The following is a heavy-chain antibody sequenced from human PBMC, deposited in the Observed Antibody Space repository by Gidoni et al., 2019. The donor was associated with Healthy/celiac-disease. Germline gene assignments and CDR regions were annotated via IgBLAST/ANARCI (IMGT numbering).Heavy chain of an antibody. CDR1: GITFSSSA. J-gene: IGHJ4*02. CDR3: AREGGRIAAAGNFVNY. V-gene: IGHV1-69*04. CDR2: IIPILGIA. D-gene: IGHD6-13*01. Sequence: LVQSRAEVKIPGPSVTVSGSAYGITFSSSAISWVRQASGQGLEWMGRIIPILGIANYEQKFQGRVTITADKSTSTAYMGLSRLRSEDTAVYCCAREGGRIAAAGNFVNYCGQGTLVSVSS.